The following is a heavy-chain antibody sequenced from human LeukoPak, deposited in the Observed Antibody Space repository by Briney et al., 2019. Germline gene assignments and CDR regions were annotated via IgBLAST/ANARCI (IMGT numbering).Heavy chain of an antibody. V-gene: IGHV1-18*01. CDR3: ARAAITVFGVVPET. CDR1: GSTFTSHG. Sequence: ASVQVSCKASGSTFTSHGISWVRQAPGQGLEWMGWISAYNGNTNYAQKFQGRVTMTTDTSTATAYMDLRSLRFDDTAVYYCARAAITVFGVVPETWGQGTLVTVSS. J-gene: IGHJ4*02. CDR2: ISAYNGNT. D-gene: IGHD3-3*01.